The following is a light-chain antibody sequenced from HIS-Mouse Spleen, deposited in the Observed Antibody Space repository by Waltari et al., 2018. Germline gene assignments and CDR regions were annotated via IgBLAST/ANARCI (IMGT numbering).Light chain of an antibody. V-gene: IGLV3-21*03. Sequence: SYVLTQPPSVSVAPGKTARITSGGNNIGSKSWHWYQQKPGQAPVLVVYDDSDRTSGIPERFSGSNSGNTATLTISRVEAGDEADYYCQVWDSSSDHRVFGGGTKLTVL. CDR1: NIGSKS. CDR2: DDS. CDR3: QVWDSSSDHRV. J-gene: IGLJ2*01.